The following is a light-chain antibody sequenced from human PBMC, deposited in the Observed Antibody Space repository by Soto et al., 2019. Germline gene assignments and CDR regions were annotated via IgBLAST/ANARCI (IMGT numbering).Light chain of an antibody. V-gene: IGKV1-12*01. Sequence: DIQMTQSPSSVSAFVGDRVTITCRSSQDINNWLAWYQQTPGLAPRLLIYTVSNLQRGVPSRFSGSRSGTYFPLTINSLQPEDLATYYCQQGNSFPRTFGGGTRVEMK. CDR2: TVS. CDR1: QDINNW. CDR3: QQGNSFPRT. J-gene: IGKJ4*01.